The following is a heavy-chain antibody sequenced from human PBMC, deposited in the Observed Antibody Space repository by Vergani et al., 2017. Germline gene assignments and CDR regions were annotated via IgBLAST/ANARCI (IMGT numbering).Heavy chain of an antibody. CDR1: GFTFSSYA. D-gene: IGHD3-22*01. CDR2: ISGSGGST. V-gene: IGHV3-23*01. J-gene: IGHJ3*02. CDR3: AKDPYDRSAFDI. Sequence: EVQLLESGGGLVQPGGSLRLSCAASGFTFSSYAMSWVRQAPGKGLEWVSAISGSGGSTYYADSVKGRFTISRDNSKNTLYLKMNSLRAEDTAVYYCAKDPYDRSAFDIWGQGTMVTVSS.